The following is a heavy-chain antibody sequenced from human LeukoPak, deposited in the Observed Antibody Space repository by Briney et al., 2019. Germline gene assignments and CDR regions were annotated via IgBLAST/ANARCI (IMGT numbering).Heavy chain of an antibody. CDR1: GFTFSSYG. J-gene: IGHJ4*02. V-gene: IGHV3-30*02. CDR3: ARLTEIPVFGVVTKSTSYFDY. CDR2: IRYDGSNK. D-gene: IGHD3-3*01. Sequence: GGSLRLSCAASGFTFSSYGMHWVRQAPGKGLEWVAFIRYDGSNKYYADSVKGRFTISRDNSKNTLYLQMNSLRAEDTAVYYCARLTEIPVFGVVTKSTSYFDYWGQGTLVTVSS.